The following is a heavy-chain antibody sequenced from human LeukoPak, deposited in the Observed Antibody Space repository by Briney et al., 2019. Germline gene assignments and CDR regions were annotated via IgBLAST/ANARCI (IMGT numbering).Heavy chain of an antibody. D-gene: IGHD5-12*01. CDR3: ARGYSGYLVN. Sequence: LSQTLSLTCAISGDSVSSNSAAWNWIRQSPSRGLEWLGRTYYRSKWYTYYAVSVKSRVTINPDTSKNQFSLQLYSVTPDDTAVYYCARGYSGYLVNWGQGTLVTVSS. CDR2: TYYRSKWYT. CDR1: GDSVSSNSAA. J-gene: IGHJ4*02. V-gene: IGHV6-1*01.